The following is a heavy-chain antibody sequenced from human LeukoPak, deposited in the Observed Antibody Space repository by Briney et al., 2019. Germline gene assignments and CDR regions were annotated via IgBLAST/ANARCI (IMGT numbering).Heavy chain of an antibody. D-gene: IGHD6-13*01. Sequence: GRSLRLSCAASGFTFDDYAMHWVRQAPGKGLEWVSGISWNSGSIGYADSVKGRFTISRDNAKNSLYLQMNSLGAEDTALYYCAKSGEGQQLVTDYFDYWGQGTLVTVSS. CDR1: GFTFDDYA. J-gene: IGHJ4*02. V-gene: IGHV3-9*01. CDR3: AKSGEGQQLVTDYFDY. CDR2: ISWNSGSI.